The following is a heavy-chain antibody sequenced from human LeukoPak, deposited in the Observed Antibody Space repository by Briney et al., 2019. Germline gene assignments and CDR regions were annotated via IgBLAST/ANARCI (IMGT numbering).Heavy chain of an antibody. V-gene: IGHV3-21*01. CDR1: GFSFSTYS. Sequence: PGGSLRLSCAASGFSFSTYSMNWVRQAPGKGPEWVSSISSSSGDIYYGDSVKGRFTISRDNAKNSLYLQMNSLRVEDTAVYYCARCSGVFGSSGYWGQGTLVTVSS. CDR3: ARCSGVFGSSGY. J-gene: IGHJ4*02. D-gene: IGHD6-6*01. CDR2: ISSSSGDI.